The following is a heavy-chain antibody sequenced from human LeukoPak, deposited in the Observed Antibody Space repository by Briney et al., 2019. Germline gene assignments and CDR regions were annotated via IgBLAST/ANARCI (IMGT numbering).Heavy chain of an antibody. D-gene: IGHD3-22*01. CDR3: ARGYYFDSSGYHYYNGMDV. CDR2: INTNTGNP. CDR1: GYTFTNYA. Sequence: ASVKVSCKASGYTFTNYAMNWVRQAPGQGLEWMGWINTNTGNPTYAQGFTGRFVFSLDTSVGTAYLQISSLKAEDTAVYYCARGYYFDSSGYHYYNGMDVWGQGTPVTVSS. J-gene: IGHJ6*02. V-gene: IGHV7-4-1*02.